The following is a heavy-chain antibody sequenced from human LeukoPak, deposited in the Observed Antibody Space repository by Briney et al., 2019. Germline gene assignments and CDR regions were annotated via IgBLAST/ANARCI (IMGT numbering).Heavy chain of an antibody. CDR1: GGSISSSSYY. D-gene: IGHD6-19*01. CDR2: IYYSGNT. CDR3: ARDLGGSGWSGGAFDI. V-gene: IGHV4-39*02. Sequence: SETLSLTCTVSGGSISSSSYYWGWIRQPPGKGLEWIVTIYYSGNTYYNPSLKSRVTISLDTSKNHFSLKLSSVTAADTAVYYCARDLGGSGWSGGAFDIWGQGTMVTVSS. J-gene: IGHJ3*02.